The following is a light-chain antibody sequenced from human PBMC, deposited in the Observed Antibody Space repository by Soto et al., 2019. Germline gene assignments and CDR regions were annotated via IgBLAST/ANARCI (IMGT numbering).Light chain of an antibody. CDR1: SGDVGGYDY. J-gene: IGLJ1*01. V-gene: IGLV2-14*01. Sequence: QSALTQPASVSGSPGQSIAISCTGTSGDVGGYDYVSWYQQHPDKAPKLMIYEVTKRPSWVSNRFSGSKSGNTAFLTISGLQPEDEAAYYCSSRTSGSTRVFGSGTKLTVL. CDR3: SSRTSGSTRV. CDR2: EVT.